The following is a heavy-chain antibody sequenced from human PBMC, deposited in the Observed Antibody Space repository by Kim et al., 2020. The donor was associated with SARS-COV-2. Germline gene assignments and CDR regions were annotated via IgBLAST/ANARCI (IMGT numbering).Heavy chain of an antibody. D-gene: IGHD6-13*01. Sequence: ASVKVSCKASGYTFTSFAIHWVRQAPGQGLEWMGWINAGDGNTKYSQKFQDRVTITRDTSASTAYMDLSSLRSEDTAVYYCARDVSSWDSLGFDPWGQGTLVTVSS. CDR3: ARDVSSWDSLGFDP. J-gene: IGHJ5*02. V-gene: IGHV1-3*01. CDR1: GYTFTSFA. CDR2: INAGDGNT.